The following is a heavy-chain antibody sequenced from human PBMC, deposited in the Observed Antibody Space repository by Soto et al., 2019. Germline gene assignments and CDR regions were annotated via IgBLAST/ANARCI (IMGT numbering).Heavy chain of an antibody. CDR2: ISGSGGST. V-gene: IGHV3-23*01. CDR3: ANLNAVVVAATGYDYFDY. CDR1: GFTFSSYA. D-gene: IGHD2-15*01. Sequence: GGSLRLSCAASGFTFSSYAMSWVRQAPGKGLEWVSAISGSGGSTYYADSVKGRFTISRDNSKNTLYLQMNSLRAEDTAVYYCANLNAVVVAATGYDYFDYWGQGTLVTVSS. J-gene: IGHJ4*02.